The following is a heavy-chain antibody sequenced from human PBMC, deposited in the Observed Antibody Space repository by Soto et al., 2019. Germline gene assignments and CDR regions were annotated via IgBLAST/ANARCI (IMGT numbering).Heavy chain of an antibody. Sequence: PSENLSLTCAVYGGSFSGYYWSWIRQPAGKGLEWIGEINHSGSNNYNPSLKSRVTISVDTSKNQFSLKLSSVTAADTAVYYCASFKLITYYFDYWGQGTLVTVS. CDR1: GGSFSGYY. CDR2: INHSGSN. V-gene: IGHV4-34*01. J-gene: IGHJ4*02. D-gene: IGHD3-22*01. CDR3: ASFKLITYYFDY.